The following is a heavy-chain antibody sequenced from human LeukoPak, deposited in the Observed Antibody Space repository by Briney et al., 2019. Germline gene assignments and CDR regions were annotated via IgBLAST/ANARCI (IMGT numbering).Heavy chain of an antibody. CDR2: ISAYTGKT. J-gene: IGHJ4*02. CDR3: ARGDGYCSGGSCMIFDY. V-gene: IGHV1-18*01. D-gene: IGHD2-15*01. CDR1: GYTFSNHG. Sequence: ASVKVSCKASGYTFSNHGITWVRQASGQGIEWMGWISAYTGKTNHAQKLQGRVTMTTDTSTSTAYMELRSLRSDDTAVYYCARGDGYCSGGSCMIFDYWGQGTLVTVSS.